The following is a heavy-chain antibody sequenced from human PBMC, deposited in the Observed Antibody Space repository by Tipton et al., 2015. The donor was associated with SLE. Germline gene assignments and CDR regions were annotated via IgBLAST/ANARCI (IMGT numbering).Heavy chain of an antibody. CDR1: GGSIRSSSYW. Sequence: TLSLTCTVSGGSIRSSSYWWGWVRQPPGQGLQWIGSVYYSGSTNYNPSLKSRVTISVDMSRNQFFLKIISVTAADTAVYYCARESPGIIDYWGQGTLVTVSS. V-gene: IGHV4-39*07. CDR3: ARESPGIIDY. D-gene: IGHD2-21*01. CDR2: VYYSGST. J-gene: IGHJ4*02.